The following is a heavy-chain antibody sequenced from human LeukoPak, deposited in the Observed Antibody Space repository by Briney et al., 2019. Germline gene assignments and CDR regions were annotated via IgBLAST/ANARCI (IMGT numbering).Heavy chain of an antibody. CDR3: ARDQPGIAAAGVSRGAFDI. D-gene: IGHD6-13*01. V-gene: IGHV1-18*01. Sequence: ASVKVSCKASGYTFTSYGISWVRQAPGQGLERMGWISAYNGNTNYAQKLQGRVTMTTDTSTSTAYMELRSLRSDDTAVYYCARDQPGIAAAGVSRGAFDIWGQGTMVTVSS. J-gene: IGHJ3*02. CDR1: GYTFTSYG. CDR2: ISAYNGNT.